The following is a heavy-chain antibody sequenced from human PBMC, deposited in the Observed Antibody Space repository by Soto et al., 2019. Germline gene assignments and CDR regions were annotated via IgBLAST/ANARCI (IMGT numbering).Heavy chain of an antibody. J-gene: IGHJ6*03. D-gene: IGHD3-16*01. CDR3: ASAFSGGAYYMDV. V-gene: IGHV3-20*01. CDR2: INCNGGSA. Sequence: EVQVVESGGGVVRPGGSLRLSCAASGFIFDDYGMSWVRQVPGKGLEWVSGINCNGGSASYADSVKDRFTISRDNAKNSLYLQMNSLRAEDTALYQCASAFSGGAYYMDVWGKGTTVTVSS. CDR1: GFIFDDYG.